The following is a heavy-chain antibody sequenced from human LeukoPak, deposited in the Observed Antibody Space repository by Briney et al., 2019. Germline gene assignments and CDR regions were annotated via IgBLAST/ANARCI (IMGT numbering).Heavy chain of an antibody. J-gene: IGHJ4*02. Sequence: GGSLRLSCAASGFTFSDYAMHWVRQAPGKGLEWLAYIRYDGSSKYYADFVKGRFTISRDSPKNTLYLQMNSLRAEDTAVYYCARDQAGSGHYADYWGQGTLVTVSS. CDR1: GFTFSDYA. CDR2: IRYDGSSK. D-gene: IGHD3-10*01. CDR3: ARDQAGSGHYADY. V-gene: IGHV3-30*02.